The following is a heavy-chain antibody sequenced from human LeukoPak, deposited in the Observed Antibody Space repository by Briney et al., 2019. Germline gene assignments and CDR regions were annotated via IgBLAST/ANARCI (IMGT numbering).Heavy chain of an antibody. J-gene: IGHJ4*02. CDR2: INPDNGGT. D-gene: IGHD5-12*01. V-gene: IGHV1-2*02. CDR1: GYTFTGYY. CDR3: ARDPSNSGYDYLYYFDS. Sequence: GASVKVSCKASGYTFTGYYMHWVRQAPGQGLEWMGWINPDNGGTNYAQKFQGRVTMTRDMSISTAYMELSRLRSDDTAVYYCARDPSNSGYDYLYYFDSGGREPRAPVPS.